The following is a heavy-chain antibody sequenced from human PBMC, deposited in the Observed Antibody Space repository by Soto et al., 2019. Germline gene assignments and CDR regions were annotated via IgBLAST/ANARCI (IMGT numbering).Heavy chain of an antibody. CDR2: ISSSSNTI. CDR1: GFTFSTYS. Sequence: EVQLVESGGGLVQPGGSLRLSCAASGFTFSTYSMNWVRQAPGKGLEWVSYISSSSNTIYYADSVKGRFTISRDNAKXPLYRQMNSLRDEDTAVYYCARDRIAAAGYDYGMDVWGQGTTVTVSS. D-gene: IGHD6-13*01. J-gene: IGHJ6*02. V-gene: IGHV3-48*02. CDR3: ARDRIAAAGYDYGMDV.